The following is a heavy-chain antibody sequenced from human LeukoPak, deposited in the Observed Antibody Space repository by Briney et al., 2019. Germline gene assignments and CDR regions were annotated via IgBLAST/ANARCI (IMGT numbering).Heavy chain of an antibody. V-gene: IGHV1-18*01. CDR3: ARGGVVVEDYYYYYGMDV. CDR1: GYTFTSYG. J-gene: IGHJ6*02. D-gene: IGHD2-15*01. Sequence: ASVKVSRKASGYTFTSYGSSWVRQAPGQGLEWMGWISAYNGNTNYAQKFQGRVTMTTDTSTSTAYMELRSLRSDDTAVYYCARGGVVVEDYYYYYGMDVWGQGTTVTVSS. CDR2: ISAYNGNT.